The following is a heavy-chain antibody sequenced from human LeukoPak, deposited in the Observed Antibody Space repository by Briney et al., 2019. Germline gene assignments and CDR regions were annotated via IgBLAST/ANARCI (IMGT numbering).Heavy chain of an antibody. CDR3: ARDADGYLDY. Sequence: PSETLSLTGTVSGGSIRTHYWGWIRQPPGKGLEWIAYIYQSGNTNYNPSLKSRVTMSVDTSKNQFSLKLSSVTAADTAVYYCARDADGYLDYWGQGTLVTVSS. D-gene: IGHD3-22*01. V-gene: IGHV4-59*11. CDR1: GGSIRTHY. CDR2: IYQSGNT. J-gene: IGHJ4*02.